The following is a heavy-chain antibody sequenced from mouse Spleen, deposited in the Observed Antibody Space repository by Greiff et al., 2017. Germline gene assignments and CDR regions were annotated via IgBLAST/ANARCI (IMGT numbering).Heavy chain of an antibody. CDR3: ARGDYSNYWFAY. CDR2: IDPSDSYT. Sequence: VQLQQPGAELVKPGASVKLSCKASGYTFTSYWMQWVKQRPGQGLEWIGEIDPSDSYTNYNQKFKGKATLTVDTSSSTAYMQLSSLTSEDSAVYYCARGDYSNYWFAYWGQGTLVTVSA. D-gene: IGHD2-5*01. J-gene: IGHJ3*01. CDR1: GYTFTSYW. V-gene: IGHV1-50*01.